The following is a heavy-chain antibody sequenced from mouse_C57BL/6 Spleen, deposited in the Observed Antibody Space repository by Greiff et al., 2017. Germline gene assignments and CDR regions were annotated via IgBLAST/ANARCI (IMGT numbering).Heavy chain of an antibody. CDR3: ARVYYGYYAMDY. CDR1: GFTFSDYG. V-gene: IGHV5-17*01. CDR2: ISSGSSTI. Sequence: EVKLMESGGGLVKPGGSLKLSCAASGFTFSDYGMHWVRQAPEKGLEWVAYISSGSSTIYYADTVKGRFTSSRDNAKNTLFLQMTSLRSEDTAMYYCARVYYGYYAMDYWGQGTSVTVSS. D-gene: IGHD1-1*01. J-gene: IGHJ4*01.